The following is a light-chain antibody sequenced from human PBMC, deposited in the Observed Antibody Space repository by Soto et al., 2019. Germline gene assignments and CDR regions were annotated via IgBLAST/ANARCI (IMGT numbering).Light chain of an antibody. V-gene: IGKV1D-12*01. Sequence: DIQMTQSPSSVSASVGDRVTITCRASQDIRSWLAWHQQKPGKAPKLLIYAAYSLQSGVQSRFSGSGSGTHFTLTIRSLQPEDFATYYCQQTNSFPITFGQGTRLEIK. CDR3: QQTNSFPIT. J-gene: IGKJ5*01. CDR2: AAY. CDR1: QDIRSW.